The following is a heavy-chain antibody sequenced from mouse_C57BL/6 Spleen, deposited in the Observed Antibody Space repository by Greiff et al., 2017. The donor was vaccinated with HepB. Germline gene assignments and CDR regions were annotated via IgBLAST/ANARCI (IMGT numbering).Heavy chain of an antibody. Sequence: EVKVVESGGGLVQPKGSLKLSCAASGFTFNTYAMHWVRQAPGKGLEWVARIRSKSSNYATYYADSVKDRFTISRDDSQSMLYLKMNNMKTEDTAMYYCVREGYYYGSSYGGFAYWGQGTLVTVSA. CDR3: VREGYYYGSSYGGFAY. D-gene: IGHD1-1*01. CDR2: IRSKSSNYAT. CDR1: GFTFNTYA. V-gene: IGHV10-3*01. J-gene: IGHJ3*01.